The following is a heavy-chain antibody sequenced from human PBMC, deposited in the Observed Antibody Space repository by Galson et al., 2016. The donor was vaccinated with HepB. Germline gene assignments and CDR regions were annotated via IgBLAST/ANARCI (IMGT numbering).Heavy chain of an antibody. CDR3: GRIVTEVLVEDY. V-gene: IGHV4-61*02. CDR1: GGSFSRGSYY. CDR2: IYSHGTT. Sequence: TLSLTCSVSGGSFSRGSYYWTWIRQPAGKGLEWIGRIYSHGTTNYNPSFKSRVSISLDRSRTRFSLNLMSVTAADTAVYYCGRIVTEVLVEDYWDQGTLGTVFS. D-gene: IGHD6-6*01. J-gene: IGHJ4*02.